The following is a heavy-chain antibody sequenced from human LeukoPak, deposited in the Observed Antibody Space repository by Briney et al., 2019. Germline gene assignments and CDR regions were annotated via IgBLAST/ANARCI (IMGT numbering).Heavy chain of an antibody. Sequence: GRSLRLSCAASGFTFSSYAMHWVRQAPGKGLEWVAVISYDGSNKYYADSVKGRFTISRDNSKNTLYLQMNSLRAEDTAVYYCARGVRAAALAPLGYWGQGTLVTVSS. J-gene: IGHJ4*02. V-gene: IGHV3-30-3*01. CDR2: ISYDGSNK. CDR3: ARGVRAAALAPLGY. D-gene: IGHD3-10*01. CDR1: GFTFSSYA.